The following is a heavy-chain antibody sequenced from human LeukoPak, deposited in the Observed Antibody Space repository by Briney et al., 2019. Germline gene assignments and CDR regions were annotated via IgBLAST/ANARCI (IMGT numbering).Heavy chain of an antibody. V-gene: IGHV3-23*01. D-gene: IGHD3-22*01. Sequence: PGGSLRLSCAASGLTFSSYAMSWVRQAPGKGLEWVSAISGSGGSTYYADSVKGRFTISRDNSKNTLYLQMNSLRAEDTAVYYCAKDQELRITMIVVVVGAFDIWGQGTMVTVSS. CDR3: AKDQELRITMIVVVVGAFDI. CDR1: GLTFSSYA. CDR2: ISGSGGST. J-gene: IGHJ3*02.